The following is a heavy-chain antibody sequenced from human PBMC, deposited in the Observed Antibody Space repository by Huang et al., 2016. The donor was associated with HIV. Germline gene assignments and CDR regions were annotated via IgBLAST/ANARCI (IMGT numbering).Heavy chain of an antibody. D-gene: IGHD3-9*01. V-gene: IGHV1-24*01. J-gene: IGHJ4*02. CDR1: EYTVTELS. Sequence: QVQLVQSRAEVKKPGASVTVSCKVSEYTVTELSIHWVRQPPGNGLEWMGGFDPEIGETIYAQKCQGRVTMTEDTSTETAFMELSGLRPEDTAVYYCATGFDVFFDFWGQGTLVTVSS. CDR3: ATGFDVFFDF. CDR2: FDPEIGET.